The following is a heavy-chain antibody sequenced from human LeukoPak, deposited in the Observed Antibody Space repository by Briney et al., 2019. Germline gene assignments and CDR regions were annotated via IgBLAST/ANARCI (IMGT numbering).Heavy chain of an antibody. CDR2: IYDSGRA. J-gene: IGHJ5*02. CDR1: GGSIYRSSSY. CDR3: ARHAQYDSSGYRPSSWFDP. D-gene: IGHD3-22*01. V-gene: IGHV4-39*01. Sequence: SETLSLTCTVSGGSIYRSSSYWGWIRQSPGERLEWIGSIYDSGRASYNPFLKSRVSISVDTSKNQFSLKLNSVTAADSAVYYCARHAQYDSSGYRPSSWFDPWGQGTLVTVSS.